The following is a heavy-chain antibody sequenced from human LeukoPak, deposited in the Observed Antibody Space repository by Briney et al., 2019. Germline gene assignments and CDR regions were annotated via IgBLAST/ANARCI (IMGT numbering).Heavy chain of an antibody. CDR3: ARGADPDFVKAYDQARYWCFDL. Sequence: SETLSLTCTVSSGSITSGYYCNCLRPPPGKGLERICYIYHTGNTYSSPSLNSRLTILVDNSKNEFSLRLTSLTAADTAVYFCARGADPDFVKAYDQARYWCFDLWGRGTLATVSS. CDR2: IYHTGNT. CDR1: SGSITSGYY. J-gene: IGHJ2*01. D-gene: IGHD3-16*01. V-gene: IGHV4-31*03.